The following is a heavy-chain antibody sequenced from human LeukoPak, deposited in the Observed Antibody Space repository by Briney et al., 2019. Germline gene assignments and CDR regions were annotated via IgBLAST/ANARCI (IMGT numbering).Heavy chain of an antibody. CDR2: ISGSGGST. CDR1: GFTFSSYA. CDR3: AKTPAGSGYEWFDP. J-gene: IGHJ5*02. D-gene: IGHD3-22*01. V-gene: IGHV3-23*01. Sequence: GGSLRLPCAASGFTFSSYAMSWVRQAPGKGLEWVSAISGSGGSTYYADSVKGRFTISRDNSKNTLYLQMNSLRAEDTAVYYCAKTPAGSGYEWFDPWGQGTLVTVSS.